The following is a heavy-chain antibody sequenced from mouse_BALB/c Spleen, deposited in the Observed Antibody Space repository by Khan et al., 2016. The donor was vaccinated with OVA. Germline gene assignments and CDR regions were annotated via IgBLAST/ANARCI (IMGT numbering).Heavy chain of an antibody. CDR1: GYTFTDYY. D-gene: IGHD1-2*01. Sequence: QVQLQQPGAELARPGASVKLSCKASGYTFTDYYINWVKQRTGQGLEWIGEISPGSGDTYYNEKFKGKATLTADKSSSTVYMQLSSRTAEASAVYFCARRNYFGYTFAYWGQGTLVTGSA. CDR3: ARRNYFGYTFAY. J-gene: IGHJ3*01. CDR2: ISPGSGDT. V-gene: IGHV1-77*01.